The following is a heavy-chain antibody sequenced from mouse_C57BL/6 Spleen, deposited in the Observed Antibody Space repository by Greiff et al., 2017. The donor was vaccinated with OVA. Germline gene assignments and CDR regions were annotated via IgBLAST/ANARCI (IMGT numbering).Heavy chain of an antibody. V-gene: IGHV1-82*01. CDR3: ARVYMDY. CDR1: GYAFSSSW. Sequence: QVQLQQSGPELVKPGASVKISCKASGYAFSSSWMNWVKQRPGKGLGWIGRIYPGDGDTNYNGKFKGKATLTADKSSSTAYMQLSSLTSEDSAVYFCARVYMDYWGQGTSVTVAS. J-gene: IGHJ4*01. CDR2: IYPGDGDT.